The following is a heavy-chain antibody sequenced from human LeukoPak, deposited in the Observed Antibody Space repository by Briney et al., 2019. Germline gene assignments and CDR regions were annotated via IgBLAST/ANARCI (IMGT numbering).Heavy chain of an antibody. J-gene: IGHJ6*02. Sequence: SLPISCPGPAYSFPTYWTSWARQITRQGMGWMGRIESSVSYTNYSPSFQGHVTISADKSISTAYLQWSSLKASDTAMYYCARGKQQLTPYYYFYGMDVWGQGTTVTVSS. D-gene: IGHD6-13*01. CDR2: IESSVSYT. CDR3: ARGKQQLTPYYYFYGMDV. CDR1: AYSFPTYW. V-gene: IGHV5-10-1*01.